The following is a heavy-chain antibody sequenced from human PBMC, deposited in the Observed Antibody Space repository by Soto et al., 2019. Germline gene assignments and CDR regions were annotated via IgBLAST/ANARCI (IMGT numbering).Heavy chain of an antibody. Sequence: PGWSLRLSCAASGFTFSSYAMSLVRQAPGKGLEWVSPISGSGGSTYYADSVKGRFTISRDNSKNTLYLQMKSLRAEDTAVYYCAKVSREAYDSSGYYGLNWFEPWGQGTLVTVS. D-gene: IGHD3-22*01. CDR3: AKVSREAYDSSGYYGLNWFEP. V-gene: IGHV3-23*01. CDR1: GFTFSSYA. J-gene: IGHJ5*02. CDR2: ISGSGGST.